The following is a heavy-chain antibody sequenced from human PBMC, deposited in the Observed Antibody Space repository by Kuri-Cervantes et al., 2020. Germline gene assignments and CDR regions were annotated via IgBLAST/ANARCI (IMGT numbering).Heavy chain of an antibody. CDR3: ARIDYYDSSGGFDP. D-gene: IGHD3-22*01. J-gene: IGHJ5*02. CDR1: GYTFTGYY. V-gene: IGHV1-2*02. Sequence: ASVKVSCKASGYTFTGYYMHWVRQAPGQGLEWMGWINPNSGGTNYAQKFQGRVTMTRDTSISTAYMELSRLRSDDTAVYYCARIDYYDSSGGFDPWGQGTLVTVSS. CDR2: INPNSGGT.